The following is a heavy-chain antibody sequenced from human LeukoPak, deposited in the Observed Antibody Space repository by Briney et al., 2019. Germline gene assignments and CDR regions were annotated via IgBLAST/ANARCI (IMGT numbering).Heavy chain of an antibody. CDR2: ISAYNGNT. V-gene: IGHV1-18*01. D-gene: IGHD3-22*01. CDR1: GYTFTSYG. J-gene: IGHJ3*02. Sequence: ASVKVSCKASGYTFTSYGISWVRQAPGQGLEWMGWISAYNGNTNYAQKLQGRVTMTTDTSTSTAYMELRSLRSDDTAVYYCARLYYDSSGGRQRFDAFDIWGQGTMVTVSS. CDR3: ARLYYDSSGGRQRFDAFDI.